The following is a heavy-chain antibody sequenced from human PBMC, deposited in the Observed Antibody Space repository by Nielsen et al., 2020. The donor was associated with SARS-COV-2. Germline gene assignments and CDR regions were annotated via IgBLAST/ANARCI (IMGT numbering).Heavy chain of an antibody. CDR3: ARTMTTVTRTFDY. D-gene: IGHD4-17*01. CDR2: ISSSSSYT. CDR1: GFTFSDYY. Sequence: GGSLRLSCAASGFTFSDYYMSWIRQAPGKGLEWVSYISSSSSYTNYADSVKGRFTISRDNAKNSLYLQMNSLRAEDTAVYYCARTMTTVTRTFDYWGQGTLVTVSS. J-gene: IGHJ4*02. V-gene: IGHV3-11*03.